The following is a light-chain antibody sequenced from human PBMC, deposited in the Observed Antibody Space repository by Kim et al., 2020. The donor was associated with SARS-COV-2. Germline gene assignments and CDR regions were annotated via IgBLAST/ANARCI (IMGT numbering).Light chain of an antibody. J-gene: IGLJ3*02. CDR2: DVT. V-gene: IGLV2-14*03. CDR1: GSVISCYKF. CDR3: SYYTSSSIRV. Sequence: GRSTILSSARSGSVISCYKFVSWYQHHPRNGPQLMFYDVTKPPAGVSHRFCGYKSGNTASLTTSGLQVEDEADYCCSYYTSSSIRVFGGGTQLTVL.